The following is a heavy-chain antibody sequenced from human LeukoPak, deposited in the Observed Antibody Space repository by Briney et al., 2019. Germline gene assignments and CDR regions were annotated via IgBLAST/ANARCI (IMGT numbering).Heavy chain of an antibody. Sequence: PGGSLRLSCAASGFTFSSYGMHWVRQAPGKGLAWVTFMRYDGSNKYYADSVKGRFTISRDNSKNTLYLQMNSLRPEDTAVYYCAKGGSSQYYYYMDVWGKGTTVTVSS. CDR3: AKGGSSQYYYYMDV. CDR1: GFTFSSYG. J-gene: IGHJ6*03. D-gene: IGHD6-6*01. V-gene: IGHV3-30*02. CDR2: MRYDGSNK.